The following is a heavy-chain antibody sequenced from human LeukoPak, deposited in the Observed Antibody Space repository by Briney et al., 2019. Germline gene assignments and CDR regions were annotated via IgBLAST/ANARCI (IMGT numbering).Heavy chain of an antibody. Sequence: GGSLRLSCAASGFTFSSYSMNWVRQAPGKGLEWVSSISSSGSYIYYADSVKGRFTISRDNAKNSLYLQMNSLRAEDTAVYYCARGHAFTMIVPGGDAFDIWGQGTMVTVSS. CDR2: ISSSGSYI. CDR3: ARGHAFTMIVPGGDAFDI. V-gene: IGHV3-21*01. CDR1: GFTFSSYS. J-gene: IGHJ3*02. D-gene: IGHD3-22*01.